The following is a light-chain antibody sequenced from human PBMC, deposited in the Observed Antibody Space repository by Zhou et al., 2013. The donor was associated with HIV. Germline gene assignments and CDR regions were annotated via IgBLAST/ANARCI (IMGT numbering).Light chain of an antibody. CDR2: SAS. V-gene: IGKV1D-16*01. J-gene: IGKJ1*01. CDR3: QQYNSYPWT. Sequence: DIPMTQSPSFVSAFVGDRVTITCRASQDINNFLAWYQQKPGRAPTLLIYSASNLQSGVPSRFSASGSGTDFTLTITSLQPDDFATYYCQQYNSYPWTFGQGTKVEIK. CDR1: QDINNF.